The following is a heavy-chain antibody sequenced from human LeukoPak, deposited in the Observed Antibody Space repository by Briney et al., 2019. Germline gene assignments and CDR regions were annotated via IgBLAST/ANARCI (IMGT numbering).Heavy chain of an antibody. CDR1: GFTFSIYN. CDR3: ARGLGREMAYTAFDI. J-gene: IGHJ3*02. CDR2: ISSSSSYI. Sequence: PGGSLRLSCAASGFTFSIYNMNWLRQAPGKGLEWVSSISSSSSYIYYADSVKGRFTISRDNAKNSLYLQMNSLRAEDTAVYYCARGLGREMAYTAFDIWGQGTMVTVSS. V-gene: IGHV3-21*01. D-gene: IGHD5-24*01.